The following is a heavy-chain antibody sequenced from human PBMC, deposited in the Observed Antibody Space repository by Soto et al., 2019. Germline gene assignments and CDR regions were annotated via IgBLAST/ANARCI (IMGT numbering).Heavy chain of an antibody. D-gene: IGHD5-12*01. Sequence: SETLSLTCTVSGGSISSYYWNWIRQSPGKGLEWIGYMYYSGSTNYNPSLKSRVTISVDTSKNQFSLKLSSVTAADTAVYYCALLKWLRSSVDYWGQGTLVTVSS. J-gene: IGHJ4*02. CDR2: MYYSGST. CDR3: ALLKWLRSSVDY. V-gene: IGHV4-59*08. CDR1: GGSISSYY.